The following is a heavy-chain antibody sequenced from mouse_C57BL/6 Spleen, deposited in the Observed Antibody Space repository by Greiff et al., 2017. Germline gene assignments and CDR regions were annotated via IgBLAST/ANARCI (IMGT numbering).Heavy chain of an antibody. Sequence: QVQLKESGAELAKPGASVKLSCKASGYTFTSYWMHWVKQRPGQGLEWIGNINPSNGGTNYNEKFKSKATLTVDKSSSTAYMQLSSLTSEDSAVYYCAEGDGSSYDYAMDYWGQGTSVTVSS. CDR3: AEGDGSSYDYAMDY. D-gene: IGHD1-1*01. V-gene: IGHV1-53*01. J-gene: IGHJ4*01. CDR1: GYTFTSYW. CDR2: INPSNGGT.